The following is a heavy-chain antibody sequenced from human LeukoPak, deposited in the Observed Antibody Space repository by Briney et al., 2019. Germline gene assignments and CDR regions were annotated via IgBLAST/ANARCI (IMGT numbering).Heavy chain of an antibody. D-gene: IGHD2-15*01. V-gene: IGHV3-30*14. J-gene: IGHJ3*02. CDR3: ARDAVFGYCGGGSCYLGAFDI. CDR2: ISYDGSNK. CDR1: GFTFSSYA. Sequence: GGSLRLSCAASGFTFSSYAMHWVRQAPGKGLEWVAVISYDGSNKYYADSVKGRFTISRDNSKNTLYLQMNSLRAEDTAVYYCARDAVFGYCGGGSCYLGAFDIWGQGTMVTVSS.